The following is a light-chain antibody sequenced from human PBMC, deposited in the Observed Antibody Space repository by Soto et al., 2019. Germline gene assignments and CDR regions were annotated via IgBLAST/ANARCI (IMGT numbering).Light chain of an antibody. J-gene: IGKJ4*01. V-gene: IGKV3-20*01. CDR3: QQYGSSPALT. Sequence: EIVFTPAPGTPFLCSRGKATPSCRARPSVSSSYIAWYQQKPGQAPRLLIYGASSRATGIPDRFSGSGSGTDFTLSISRLEPEDFAVYFCQQYGSSPALTFGGGTKVDIK. CDR2: GAS. CDR1: PSVSSSY.